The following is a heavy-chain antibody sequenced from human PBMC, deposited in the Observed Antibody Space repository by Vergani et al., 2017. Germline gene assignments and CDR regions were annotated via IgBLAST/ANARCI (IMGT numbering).Heavy chain of an antibody. CDR2: IFSSGTT. J-gene: IGHJ4*02. CDR1: GGSVRTSIGYY. V-gene: IGHV4-61*10. Sequence: QVQLQESGPGLVKPSQTLSLSCTVSGGSVRTSIGYYWTWIRQPAGKTLEWIGEIFSSGTTNYNPSFKNRVTMSVDTSKNQFSLKLTSVTSADTAIYYCANSRLGLIWRGYYQTWGQGILVTVSS. D-gene: IGHD3-3*01. CDR3: ANSRLGLIWRGYYQT.